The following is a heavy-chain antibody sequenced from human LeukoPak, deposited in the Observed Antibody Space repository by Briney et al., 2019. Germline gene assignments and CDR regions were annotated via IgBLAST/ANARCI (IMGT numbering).Heavy chain of an antibody. CDR2: IYYSGST. D-gene: IGHD5-18*01. V-gene: IGHV4-39*07. CDR3: ASNNHRDGYSYGDYYFDY. CDR1: GGSISSGSYY. J-gene: IGHJ4*02. Sequence: KPSETLSLTCTVSGGSISSGSYYWGWIRQPPGKGLEWIGSIYYSGSTYYNPSLKSRVTISVDTSKNQFSLKLRSVTAADTAVYYCASNNHRDGYSYGDYYFDYWGQGTLVTVSS.